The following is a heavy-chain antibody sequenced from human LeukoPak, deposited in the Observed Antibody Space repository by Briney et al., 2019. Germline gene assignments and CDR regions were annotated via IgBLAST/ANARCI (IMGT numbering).Heavy chain of an antibody. D-gene: IGHD3-9*01. CDR2: ISGSGGST. Sequence: QSGGSLRLSCAASGFTFSSYGMSWVRQAPGKGLEWVSAISGSGGSTYYADSVKGRFTISRDNSKNTLYLQMNSLRAEDTAVYYCAKDQARYYDILTGYPSLFDYWGQGTLVTVSS. V-gene: IGHV3-23*01. CDR3: AKDQARYYDILTGYPSLFDY. CDR1: GFTFSSYG. J-gene: IGHJ4*02.